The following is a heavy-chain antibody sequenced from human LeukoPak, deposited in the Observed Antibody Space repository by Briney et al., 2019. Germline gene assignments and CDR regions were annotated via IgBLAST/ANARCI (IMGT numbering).Heavy chain of an antibody. CDR2: IYPRDSDP. CDR3: ASCSSTSCYTRGGDY. J-gene: IGHJ4*02. V-gene: IGHV5-51*01. D-gene: IGHD2-2*02. CDR1: GYSFISYW. Sequence: GESLKISCEGSGYSFISYWIGSVRQMPGKGLEWIGIIYPRDSDPRYSPCFQVQVTIPADKSIGTAYLQWSSLKASDTAMYYCASCSSTSCYTRGGDYWGQGTLVTVSS.